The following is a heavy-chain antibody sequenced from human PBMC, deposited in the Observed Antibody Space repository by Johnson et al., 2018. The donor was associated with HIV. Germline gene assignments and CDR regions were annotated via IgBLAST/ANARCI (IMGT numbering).Heavy chain of an antibody. V-gene: IGHV3-33*05. CDR2: ISYDGSNK. CDR3: ARGLSSGYSGYAFDI. Sequence: QVQLVESGGGVVQPGRSLRLSCAASGFTFSSYAMHWVRQAPAKVLEWVAVISYDGSNKYYADSVKGRFTISRDNSKNTLYLQMNSLRAEDTAVYYCARGLSSGYSGYAFDIWGQGTMVTVSS. J-gene: IGHJ3*02. CDR1: GFTFSSYA. D-gene: IGHD3-22*01.